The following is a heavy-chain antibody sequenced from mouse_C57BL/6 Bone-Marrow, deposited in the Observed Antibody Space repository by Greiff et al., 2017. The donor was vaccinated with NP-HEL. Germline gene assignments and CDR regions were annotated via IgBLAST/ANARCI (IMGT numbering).Heavy chain of an antibody. CDR1: GFTFSDYY. D-gene: IGHD2-4*01. CDR2: ISNGGGST. Sequence: EVKLMESGGGLVQPGGSLKLSCAASGFTFSDYYMYWVRQTPEKRLEWVAYISNGGGSTYYPDTVKGRFTISRDKAKNTLYLQMSRLKSEDTAMYYCARRYDYDGIAYWGQGTLVTVSA. J-gene: IGHJ3*01. CDR3: ARRYDYDGIAY. V-gene: IGHV5-12*01.